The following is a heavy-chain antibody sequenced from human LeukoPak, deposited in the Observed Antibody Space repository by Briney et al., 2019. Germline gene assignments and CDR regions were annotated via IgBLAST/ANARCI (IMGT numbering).Heavy chain of an antibody. CDR1: GYTFTGYY. CDR3: AGEFRRPFGSPWFDP. CDR2: INPNSGGT. D-gene: IGHD3-3*01. Sequence: ASVKVSCKASGYTFTGYYMHWVRQAPGQGLEWMGWINPNSGGTNYAQKFQGRVTMTRDTSISTAYMELSRLRSDDTAVYYCAGEFRRPFGSPWFDPWGQGTLVTVSS. J-gene: IGHJ5*02. V-gene: IGHV1-2*02.